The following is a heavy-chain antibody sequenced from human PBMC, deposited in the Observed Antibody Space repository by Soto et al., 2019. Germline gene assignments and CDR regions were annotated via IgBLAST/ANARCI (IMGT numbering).Heavy chain of an antibody. CDR2: ISGSGGST. CDR1: GLTFSSFA. Sequence: GGSLRLSXAASGLTFSSFAMSWVRQAPGKGLEWVSGISGSGGSTYHADSVKGRFIISRDNSKNMLYLQMNSVRAEDTAVYYCAKGHSSSPSPQYYYYGMDVWGQGTTVTVSS. D-gene: IGHD6-13*01. CDR3: AKGHSSSPSPQYYYYGMDV. J-gene: IGHJ6*02. V-gene: IGHV3-23*01.